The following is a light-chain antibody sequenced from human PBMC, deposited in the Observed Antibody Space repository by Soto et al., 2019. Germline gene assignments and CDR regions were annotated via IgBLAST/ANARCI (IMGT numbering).Light chain of an antibody. Sequence: QSALTQPASVSGSPGQSITISCTGTSSDVASYNLVSWYQQHPGKAPKLMIYEGRKRPSGVSNRSSGSKSGSTASLTISGLQAEDEADYYCCSYAGSVYVFGTGTKLTVL. J-gene: IGLJ1*01. CDR2: EGR. V-gene: IGLV2-23*01. CDR3: CSYAGSVYV. CDR1: SSDVASYNL.